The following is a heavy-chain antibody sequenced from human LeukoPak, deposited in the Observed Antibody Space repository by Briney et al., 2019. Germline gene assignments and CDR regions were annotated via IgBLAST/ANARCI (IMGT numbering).Heavy chain of an antibody. CDR3: AREPGDSSGWSE. D-gene: IGHD6-19*01. V-gene: IGHV3-21*01. CDR2: ISSSSNYI. Sequence: GGSLRLSCAASGFTFSDYEMNWVRQAPGKGLEWVSSISSSSNYIYYADSVKGRFTISRDNAKNSLYLQMNSLRAEDTAVYYCAREPGDSSGWSEWGQGTLVTVSS. CDR1: GFTFSDYE. J-gene: IGHJ4*02.